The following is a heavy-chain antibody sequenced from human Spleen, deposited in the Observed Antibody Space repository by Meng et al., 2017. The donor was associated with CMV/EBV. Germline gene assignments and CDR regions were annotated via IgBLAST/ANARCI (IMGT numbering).Heavy chain of an antibody. CDR2: ISWDGGST. CDR1: GVTFDEYI. CDR3: AKDKHTSGWPYYFDS. V-gene: IGHV3-43*01. J-gene: IGHJ4*02. Sequence: AGVTFDEYIMHWVRQAPGKGLEWVSLISWDGGSTNYADSVKGRFTISRDNSKNSLYLQMNSLRTEDTALYYCAKDKHTSGWPYYFDSWGQGTLVTVSS. D-gene: IGHD6-19*01.